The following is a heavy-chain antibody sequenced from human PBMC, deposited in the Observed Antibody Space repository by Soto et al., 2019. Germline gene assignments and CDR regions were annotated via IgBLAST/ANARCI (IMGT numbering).Heavy chain of an antibody. CDR2: IKQDGSEK. J-gene: IGHJ3*02. Sequence: GGSLRLSCAAPGFTFSSYWMSWVRQAPGKGLEWVANIKQDGSEKYYVDSVKGRFTISRDNSKNTLYLQMNSLRAEDTAVYYCAKDRSSLKAYGAPDAFDIWGQGTMVTVSS. V-gene: IGHV3-7*03. CDR3: AKDRSSLKAYGAPDAFDI. CDR1: GFTFSSYW. D-gene: IGHD4-17*01.